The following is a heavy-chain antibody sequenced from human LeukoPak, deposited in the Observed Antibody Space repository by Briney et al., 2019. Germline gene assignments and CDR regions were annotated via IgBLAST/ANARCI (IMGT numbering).Heavy chain of an antibody. D-gene: IGHD6-19*01. CDR1: GFTFSSYG. J-gene: IGHJ3*02. CDR2: IRYDGSNK. CDR3: ARDLGVAVATDAFDI. V-gene: IGHV3-30*02. Sequence: GGSLRLSCAASGFTFSSYGMHWVRQAPGKGLEWVAFIRYDGSNKYYADSVKGRFTISRDNSKNTLYLQMNSLRAEDTAVYYCARDLGVAVATDAFDIWGQGTMVTVSS.